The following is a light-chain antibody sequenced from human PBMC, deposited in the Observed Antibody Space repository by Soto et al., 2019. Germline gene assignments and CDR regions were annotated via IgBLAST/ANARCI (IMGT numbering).Light chain of an antibody. CDR3: SSYTSSSTRV. CDR1: SSDVGGYNY. V-gene: IGLV2-14*01. Sequence: QSALTQPASVSGSPGQSITISCTGTSSDVGGYNYVSWFQHHPGKAPKLMIYEVSNRPSGVSNRFSGSKSGNTASLTISWLQAEDEADYYCSSYTSSSTRVFGGGTKLTVL. J-gene: IGLJ3*02. CDR2: EVS.